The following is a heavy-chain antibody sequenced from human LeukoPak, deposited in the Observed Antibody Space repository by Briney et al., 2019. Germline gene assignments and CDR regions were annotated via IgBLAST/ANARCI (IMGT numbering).Heavy chain of an antibody. CDR2: VFYSGST. CDR3: ARVGTMADFDS. Sequence: PSETLSLTCTVSGGFISSNGFYWGWVRQPPGKGPEWIASVFYSGSTHYNPSLKSRVTISRDTSKNQFSLKVTSVTAADTAVYYCARVGTMADFDSWGQGTLVTVSS. CDR1: GGFISSNGFY. D-gene: IGHD1-7*01. V-gene: IGHV4-39*07. J-gene: IGHJ4*02.